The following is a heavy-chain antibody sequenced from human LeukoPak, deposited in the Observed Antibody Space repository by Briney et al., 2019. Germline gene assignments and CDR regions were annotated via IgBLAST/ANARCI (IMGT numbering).Heavy chain of an antibody. J-gene: IGHJ6*03. Sequence: PGRSLRLSCAASGFTFSSYAMHWVRQAPGKGLKWVAVISYDGSNKYYADSVKGRFTISRDNSKNTLYLQMNSLRAEDTAVYYCARRLGGGNSNYMDVWGKGTTVTVSS. CDR1: GFTFSSYA. V-gene: IGHV3-30*01. D-gene: IGHD4-23*01. CDR3: ARRLGGGNSNYMDV. CDR2: ISYDGSNK.